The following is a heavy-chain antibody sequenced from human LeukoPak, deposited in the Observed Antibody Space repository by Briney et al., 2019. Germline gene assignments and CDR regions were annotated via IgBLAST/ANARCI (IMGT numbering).Heavy chain of an antibody. Sequence: GASVKVSCKASGGTFSSYAISWVRQAPGQGLEWMGGIIPIFGTANYAQKFQGRVTITTDESTGTAYMELCSLRSEDTAVYYCARGGYCSSTSCYSYVEWGQGTLVTVSS. CDR3: ARGGYCSSTSCYSYVE. V-gene: IGHV1-69*05. CDR2: IIPIFGTA. CDR1: GGTFSSYA. J-gene: IGHJ4*02. D-gene: IGHD2-2*01.